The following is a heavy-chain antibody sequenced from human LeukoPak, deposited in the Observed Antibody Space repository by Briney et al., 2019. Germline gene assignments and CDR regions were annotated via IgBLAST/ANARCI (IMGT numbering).Heavy chain of an antibody. CDR1: GGTFSSYA. Sequence: SVKVSCKASGGTFSSYAISWVRQAPGQGLEWMGGIIPIFGTANYAQKFQGRVTITTDESTSTAYMELSSLRSEDTAVYYCARDPGNWNYQGGFWFDPWGQGTLVTVSS. D-gene: IGHD1-7*01. V-gene: IGHV1-69*05. J-gene: IGHJ5*02. CDR2: IIPIFGTA. CDR3: ARDPGNWNYQGGFWFDP.